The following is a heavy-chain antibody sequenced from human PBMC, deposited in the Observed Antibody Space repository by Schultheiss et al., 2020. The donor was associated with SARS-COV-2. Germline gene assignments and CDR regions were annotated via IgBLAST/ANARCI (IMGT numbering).Heavy chain of an antibody. Sequence: SETLSLTCTVSGGSISSGGYYWSWIRQPPGKGLEWIGYIYYSGSTYYNPSLKSRVTISVDTSKNQFSLKLSSVTAADTAVYYCAIQYFYAGSGSIGVGMDVWGQGTAVTVSS. CDR1: GGSISSGGYY. V-gene: IGHV4-31*03. CDR2: IYYSGST. D-gene: IGHD3-10*01. CDR3: AIQYFYAGSGSIGVGMDV. J-gene: IGHJ6*02.